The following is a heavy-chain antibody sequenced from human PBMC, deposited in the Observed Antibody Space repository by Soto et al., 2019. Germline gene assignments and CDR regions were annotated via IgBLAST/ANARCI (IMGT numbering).Heavy chain of an antibody. J-gene: IGHJ4*02. Sequence: GGSVRLSCAAPGFTFSSDWMHWVRLVPGNGLEWLSRINRNGDNFRYSVSVKGRFTLTRENPKNTLYLQINNLRADDTAEDDSARVWVNRRYSFAYVYWGQGSPVTVSS. CDR2: INRNGDNF. D-gene: IGHD2-21*01. CDR1: GFTFSSDW. V-gene: IGHV3-74*01. CDR3: ARVWVNRRYSFAYVY.